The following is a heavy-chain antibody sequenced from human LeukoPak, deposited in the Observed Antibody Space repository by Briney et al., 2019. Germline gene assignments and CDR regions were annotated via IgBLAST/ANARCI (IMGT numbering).Heavy chain of an antibody. CDR1: GGXMRSYF. D-gene: IGHD6-13*01. CDR3: AREGPYSGRWYYFDY. CDR2: IYSSGNT. V-gene: IGHV4-4*07. Sequence: PSETLSLTCTVSGGXMRSYFCSWIRQPAGKGLEWIGRIYSSGNTNYNPSPKSRVTMSVDTSKNQFSLKLTSVTAADTAFYYCAREGPYSGRWYYFDYWGQGILVTVSS. J-gene: IGHJ4*02.